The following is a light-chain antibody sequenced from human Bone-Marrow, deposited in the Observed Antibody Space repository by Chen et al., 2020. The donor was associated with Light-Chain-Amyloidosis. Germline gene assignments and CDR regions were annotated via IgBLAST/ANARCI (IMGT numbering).Light chain of an antibody. Sequence: DIQMTQSPSPLSASVGDRVTITCRASQSIANFLNWYQQKPGKAPNLLIYDASSLQSGVPSRFRGSGSGTDFTLTINTLQPEDSATYFCRQSYGMPRSFGGGTKVEIK. V-gene: IGKV1-39*01. J-gene: IGKJ4*01. CDR3: RQSYGMPRS. CDR1: QSIANF. CDR2: DAS.